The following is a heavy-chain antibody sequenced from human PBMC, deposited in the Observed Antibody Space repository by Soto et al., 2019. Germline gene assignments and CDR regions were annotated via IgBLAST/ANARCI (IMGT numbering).Heavy chain of an antibody. J-gene: IGHJ6*02. CDR1: GDSVSSNSAA. D-gene: IGHD6-13*01. CDR2: TYYRSKWYN. CDR3: ARVDRVLKQLVRDSALGIYGMDV. Sequence: QSQTLSLTCAISGDSVSSNSAAWNWIRQSPSRGLEWLGRTYYRSKWYNDYAVSVKSRITINPDTSKNQFSLQLNSVTPEDTAVYYCARVDRVLKQLVRDSALGIYGMDVWGQGTTVTVSS. V-gene: IGHV6-1*01.